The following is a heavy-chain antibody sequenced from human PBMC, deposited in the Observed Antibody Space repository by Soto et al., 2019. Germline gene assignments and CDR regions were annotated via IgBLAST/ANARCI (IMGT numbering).Heavy chain of an antibody. V-gene: IGHV3-30-3*01. D-gene: IGHD6-6*01. CDR2: ISYDGSNK. Sequence: WGSLRLSCAASGFTFSSYAIHFFRHSPFKGLEWVAVISYDGSNKYYADSVKGRFTISRDNSKNTLYLQMNSLRAEDTAVYYCAKGKRPSYSSSSVDYWGQGTLVTVSS. CDR1: GFTFSSYA. CDR3: AKGKRPSYSSSSVDY. J-gene: IGHJ4*02.